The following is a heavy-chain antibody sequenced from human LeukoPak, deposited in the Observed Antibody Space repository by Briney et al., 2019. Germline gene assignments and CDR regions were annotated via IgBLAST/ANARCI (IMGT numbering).Heavy chain of an antibody. J-gene: IGHJ1*01. D-gene: IGHD6-13*01. Sequence: HPGGSLRLSCAASGFTFSSYWMSWCRQAPGKGRDWVANIKQDGSEKYYVDSVKGRFTISRDNAKNSLYLQMNSLRAEDTAVYYCARNIESIAAAGRRYFQHWGQGTLVTVSS. CDR2: IKQDGSEK. V-gene: IGHV3-7*01. CDR3: ARNIESIAAAGRRYFQH. CDR1: GFTFSSYW.